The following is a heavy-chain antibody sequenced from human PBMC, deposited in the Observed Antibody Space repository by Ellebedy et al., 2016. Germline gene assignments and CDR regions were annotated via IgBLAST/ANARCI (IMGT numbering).Heavy chain of an antibody. V-gene: IGHV4-31*03. CDR3: ARQVSGGSWLANYFDY. CDR1: GGSISSGGYY. D-gene: IGHD2-15*01. Sequence: SETLSLTCTVSGGSISSGGYYWSWIRQHPGKGLEWIGYIYYSGSTYYNPSLKSRVTISVDTSKNQFSLKLSSVTAADTAVYYCARQVSGGSWLANYFDYWGQGTLVTVSS. J-gene: IGHJ4*02. CDR2: IYYSGST.